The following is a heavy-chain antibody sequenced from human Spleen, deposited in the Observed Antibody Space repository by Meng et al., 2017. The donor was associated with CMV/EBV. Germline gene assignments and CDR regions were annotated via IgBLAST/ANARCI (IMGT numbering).Heavy chain of an antibody. CDR2: INHSGST. Sequence: SETLSLTCAVYGGSFSGYYWSWIRQPPGKGLEWIGEINHSGSTNYNPSLKSRVTISVDTSKNQFSLKLSSVTAADTAVYYCARGSLAAAAGKGLYYYYGMDVWGQGTTVTVSS. D-gene: IGHD6-13*01. CDR3: ARGSLAAAAGKGLYYYYGMDV. CDR1: GGSFSGYY. J-gene: IGHJ6*02. V-gene: IGHV4-34*01.